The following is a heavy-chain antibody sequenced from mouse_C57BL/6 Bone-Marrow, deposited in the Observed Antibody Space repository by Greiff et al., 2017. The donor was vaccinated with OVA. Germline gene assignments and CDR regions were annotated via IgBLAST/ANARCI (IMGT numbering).Heavy chain of an antibody. Sequence: EVQVVESGGGLVKPGGSLKLSCAASGFTFSSYAMSWVRQTPEKRLEWVATISDGGSYTYYPDNVKGRFTISRDNAKNNLYLQMSHLKSEDTAMYYCAREREYSNYGGGFAYWGQGTLVTVSA. D-gene: IGHD2-5*01. CDR2: ISDGGSYT. V-gene: IGHV5-4*01. CDR3: AREREYSNYGGGFAY. CDR1: GFTFSSYA. J-gene: IGHJ3*01.